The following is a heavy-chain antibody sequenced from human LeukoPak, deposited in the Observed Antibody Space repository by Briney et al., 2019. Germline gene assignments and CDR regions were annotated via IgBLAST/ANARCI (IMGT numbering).Heavy chain of an antibody. V-gene: IGHV3-30*02. CDR1: GFTFSDYG. D-gene: IGHD2-15*01. CDR3: AKVRFCSGATCYPDDY. J-gene: IGHJ4*02. Sequence: GGSLRLSCAASGFTFSDYGMHWVSQAPGKGLEWVAFIRYDGNTKYYADSVKGRFTISRDNSKNTLYLQMNSLRPEDTAVYYCAKVRFCSGATCYPDDYWGQGTLVTVSS. CDR2: IRYDGNTK.